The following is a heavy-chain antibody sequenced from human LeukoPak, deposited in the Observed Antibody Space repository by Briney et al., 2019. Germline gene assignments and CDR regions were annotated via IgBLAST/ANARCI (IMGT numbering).Heavy chain of an antibody. D-gene: IGHD3-9*01. J-gene: IGHJ4*02. Sequence: ASVKVSCKASGYTFVDYFIHWVRQAPGQGLEWMGWINPKSGVTHYAQKFQGRVTMTKDTSISTAYMELSRLRSDDTAVYYCARTDILTGYDYSDGDFDYWGQGTLVTVSS. CDR1: GYTFVDYF. V-gene: IGHV1-2*02. CDR2: INPKSGVT. CDR3: ARTDILTGYDYSDGDFDY.